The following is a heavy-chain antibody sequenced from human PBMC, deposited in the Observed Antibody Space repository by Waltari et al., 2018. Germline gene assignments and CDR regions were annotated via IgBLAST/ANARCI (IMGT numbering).Heavy chain of an antibody. CDR1: GLTLSCFG. D-gene: IGHD6-13*01. Sequence: EVQLVAAGGGLVQPGGSLRLSCGGTGLTLSCFGMSWVRQAPGKGLDWVASMNRDGSETYYVDSVKGRFTISRDNTKNSLYLEMNTLRVEDTAIYYCARLSSSWNEKGAFDIWGQGTMVTVSS. J-gene: IGHJ3*02. CDR3: ARLSSSWNEKGAFDI. V-gene: IGHV3-7*01. CDR2: MNRDGSET.